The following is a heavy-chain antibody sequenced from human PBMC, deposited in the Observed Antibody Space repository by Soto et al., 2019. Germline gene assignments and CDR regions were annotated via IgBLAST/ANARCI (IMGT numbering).Heavy chain of an antibody. CDR1: GFTFSSYA. CDR3: AKVRDLYSGYAFDS. Sequence: PGGSLRLSCAASGFTFSSYAMTWVRQAPGKGLEWVSAISGSGDSTYYADSVKGRFTISRDNSKNTLSLQMNSLRAEDTAVYYCAKVRDLYSGYAFDSGGQATMVTVSS. J-gene: IGHJ4*02. D-gene: IGHD5-12*01. V-gene: IGHV3-23*01. CDR2: ISGSGDST.